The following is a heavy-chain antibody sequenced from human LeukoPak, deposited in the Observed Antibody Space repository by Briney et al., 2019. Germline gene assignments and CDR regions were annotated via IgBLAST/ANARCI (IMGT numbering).Heavy chain of an antibody. CDR1: GGSISSSSYY. CDR3: ARQGSVAGTGIDY. CDR2: IYYSGST. J-gene: IGHJ4*02. V-gene: IGHV4-39*01. Sequence: SETLSLTCTVSGGSISSSSYYWGWIRQPPGKGLEWIGSIYYSGSTYYNPSLKSRVTISVDTSKNQFSLKLSSVTAADTAVYYCARQGSVAGTGIDYWGQGTLVTVYS. D-gene: IGHD6-19*01.